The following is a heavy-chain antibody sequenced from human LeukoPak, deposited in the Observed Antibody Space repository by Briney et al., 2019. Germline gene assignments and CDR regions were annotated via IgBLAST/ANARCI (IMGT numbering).Heavy chain of an antibody. CDR1: GGSISSYY. D-gene: IGHD3-10*01. CDR2: IYYSGST. J-gene: IGHJ4*02. CDR3: ARTYYYGSGSYDY. V-gene: IGHV4-59*01. Sequence: SETLSLTCTVSGGSISSYYWSWIRQPPGKGLEWIGYIYYSGSTNYNPSLKSRVTISVDTSKNQFSLKLSSVTAADTAVYYCARTYYYGSGSYDYWGQGTLVTVSS.